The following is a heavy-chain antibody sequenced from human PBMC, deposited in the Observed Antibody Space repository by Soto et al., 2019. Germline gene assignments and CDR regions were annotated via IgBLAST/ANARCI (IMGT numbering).Heavy chain of an antibody. V-gene: IGHV4-30-4*01. Sequence: SETLSLTCTVSGGAMSSGDYYWSWIRQPPGNGLEWILYIHYSWSTYYNPSLKSRVTISVDTSKKQFSLNLNSVTAADTAVYYCARREVKGFDPWGQGTLVTVSS. CDR2: IHYSWST. CDR1: GGAMSSGDYY. CDR3: ARREVKGFDP. J-gene: IGHJ5*02.